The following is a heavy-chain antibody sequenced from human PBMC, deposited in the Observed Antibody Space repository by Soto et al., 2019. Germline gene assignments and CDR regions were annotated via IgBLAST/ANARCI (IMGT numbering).Heavy chain of an antibody. V-gene: IGHV1-69*02. Sequence: SVKVSCKASGGTFRSHTIKWVRQAPGQGLVWMGRIIPILGIANYAQKFQGRVTITADKSTSTAYMELSSLRSEDTAVYYCARDPYSSSPAPVDYWGQGTLVTVSS. CDR3: ARDPYSSSPAPVDY. CDR2: IIPILGIA. J-gene: IGHJ4*02. D-gene: IGHD6-13*01. CDR1: GGTFRSHT.